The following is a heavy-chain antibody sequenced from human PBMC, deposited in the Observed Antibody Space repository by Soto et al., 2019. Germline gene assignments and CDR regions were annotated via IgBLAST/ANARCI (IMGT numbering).Heavy chain of an antibody. V-gene: IGHV3-9*01. CDR3: AKDYYFTSTVTTSDY. Sequence: SLKISCAASGFTFDDYAMHWVRQAPGKGLEWVSGISWNSGSIGYADSVKGRFTISRDNAKNSLYLQMNSLRAEDTALYYCAKDYYFTSTVTTSDYWGQGTLVTVSS. CDR2: ISWNSGSI. CDR1: GFTFDDYA. D-gene: IGHD4-17*01. J-gene: IGHJ4*02.